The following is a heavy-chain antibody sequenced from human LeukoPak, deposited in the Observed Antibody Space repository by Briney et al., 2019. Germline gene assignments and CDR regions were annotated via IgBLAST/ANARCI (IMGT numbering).Heavy chain of an antibody. Sequence: GGSLRLSCAASGFSFSNYAMSWVRQAPGKGLEWVSTITRGESAYYADSVKGRFTISRDNSKNTLYLQMNSLRAEDTAVYYCAKSSSWTHEEGAFDIWGQGTMVTVSS. V-gene: IGHV3-23*01. CDR3: AKSSSWTHEEGAFDI. J-gene: IGHJ3*02. CDR1: GFSFSNYA. CDR2: ITRGESA. D-gene: IGHD6-13*01.